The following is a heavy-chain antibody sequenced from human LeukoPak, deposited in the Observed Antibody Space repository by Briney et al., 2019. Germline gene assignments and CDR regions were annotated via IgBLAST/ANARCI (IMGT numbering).Heavy chain of an antibody. V-gene: IGHV4-39*01. CDR3: ARVSTPYYDSSGEFDY. D-gene: IGHD3-22*01. CDR1: GGSISSSSYY. Sequence: SETLSLTCTVSGGSISSSSYYWGWIRQPPGKGLEWIGSIYYSGSTYYNPSPKSRATISVDTSKNQFSLKLSSVTAADTAVYYCARVSTPYYDSSGEFDYWGQGTLVTVSS. J-gene: IGHJ4*02. CDR2: IYYSGST.